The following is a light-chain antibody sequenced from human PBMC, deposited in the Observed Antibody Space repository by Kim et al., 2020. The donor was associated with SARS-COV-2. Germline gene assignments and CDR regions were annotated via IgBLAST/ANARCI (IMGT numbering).Light chain of an antibody. CDR3: QQSYSTLIFT. Sequence: SVGDRVTITGRASQSISSYLKWYQQKPGKAPKLLIYAASSLQSGVPSRFSGSGSGTDFTLTISSLQPEDFATYYCQQSYSTLIFTFGPGTKVDIK. V-gene: IGKV1-39*01. CDR1: QSISSY. J-gene: IGKJ3*01. CDR2: AAS.